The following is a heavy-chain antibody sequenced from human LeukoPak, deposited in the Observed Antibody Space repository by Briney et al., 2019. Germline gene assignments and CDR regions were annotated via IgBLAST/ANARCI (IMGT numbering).Heavy chain of an antibody. CDR3: AKVGRLTDFDY. V-gene: IGHV3-23*01. D-gene: IGHD7-27*01. J-gene: IGHJ4*02. CDR2: ISGVDGST. CDR1: GFTFSIYA. Sequence: PGGSLRLSCAASGFTFSIYAMSWVRQAPGKGLEWVAAISGVDGSTYYADSVKGRFTISRDISKNTLYPQMNSLRAEDTAVYYCAKVGRLTDFDYWGQGTLVTVSS.